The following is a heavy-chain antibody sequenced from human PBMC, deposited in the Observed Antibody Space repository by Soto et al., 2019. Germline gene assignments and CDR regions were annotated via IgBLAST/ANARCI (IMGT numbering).Heavy chain of an antibody. CDR2: IYTSGST. V-gene: IGHV4-4*08. Sequence: SETLSLTCTVSGGSISGYYWSWLRQPPGKGLEWIGYIYTSGSTNYNPSLRSRVTMSIDTSQDQFSLKLSSVTAADTAVYYCARLNGYCISTNCHGYYGMDVWGQGTTVTVSS. CDR1: GGSISGYY. J-gene: IGHJ6*02. CDR3: ARLNGYCISTNCHGYYGMDV. D-gene: IGHD2-2*03.